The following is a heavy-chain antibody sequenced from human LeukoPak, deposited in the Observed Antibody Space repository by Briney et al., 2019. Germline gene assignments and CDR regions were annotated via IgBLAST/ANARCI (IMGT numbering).Heavy chain of an antibody. D-gene: IGHD3-10*01. CDR3: ARPNGIVGSIDY. J-gene: IGHJ4*02. CDR1: GYSFVNYW. CDR2: IYPDDSHT. V-gene: IGHV5-51*01. Sequence: GESLQISCQGSGYSFVNYWIAWVRQLPGEGLEWMGIIYPDDSHTKYSPAFQGQVTISVDKSITTAYLQFSSLKASDTAIYYCARPNGIVGSIDYWGQGTLVTVSS.